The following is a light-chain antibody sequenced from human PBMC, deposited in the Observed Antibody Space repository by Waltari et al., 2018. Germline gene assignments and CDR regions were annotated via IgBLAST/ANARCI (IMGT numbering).Light chain of an antibody. CDR1: SSDVGGFNY. J-gene: IGLJ3*02. V-gene: IGLV2-14*03. CDR3: SSYIRISASWV. CDR2: DVT. Sequence: QSALTQPVSVSGSPGQSITISCTGTSSDVGGFNYVSWYQHHPGKAPKLMIYDVTKLPSGVSNRFSGSGSGNTASLTSSGLQSEDEAYYYCSSYIRISASWVFGGGTKLTVL.